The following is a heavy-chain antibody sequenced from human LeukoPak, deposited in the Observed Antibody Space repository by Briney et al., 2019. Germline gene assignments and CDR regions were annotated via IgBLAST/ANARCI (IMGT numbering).Heavy chain of an antibody. J-gene: IGHJ3*01. CDR3: ARGLTAHADVFDV. Sequence: ASVKVSCKASGGTFSSYAFNWVRQAPGQGLGWMGGIIPMFGTADHAQKFQGRVTITADESTSTAYMEMSSLRSEDTAVYYCARGLTAHADVFDVWGQGTMVTVSS. V-gene: IGHV1-69*13. CDR2: IIPMFGTA. D-gene: IGHD3-9*01. CDR1: GGTFSSYA.